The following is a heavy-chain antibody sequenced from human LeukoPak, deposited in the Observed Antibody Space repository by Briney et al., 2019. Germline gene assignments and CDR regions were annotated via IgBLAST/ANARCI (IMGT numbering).Heavy chain of an antibody. D-gene: IGHD2-2*01. CDR2: ISSSGSTI. J-gene: IGHJ3*02. V-gene: IGHV3-11*01. CDR1: GFTFSDYY. Sequence: GGSLRLSCAASGFTFSDYYMSWTRQAPGKGLEWVSYISSSGSTIYYADSVKGRFTISRDNAKNSLYLQMNSLRAEDTAVYYCASVTRPSPTPGAFDIWGQGTMVTVSS. CDR3: ASVTRPSPTPGAFDI.